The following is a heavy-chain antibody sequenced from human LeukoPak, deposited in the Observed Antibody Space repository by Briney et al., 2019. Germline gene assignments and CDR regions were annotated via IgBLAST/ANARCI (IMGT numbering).Heavy chain of an antibody. CDR1: GYSFTSYW. Sequence: GGSLKISCKGSGYSFTSYWIGWVRQMPGKGLEWMGIIYPGDSDTRYSPSFQGQVTISADKSISTAYLQWSSLKASDTAMYYCARVQAEYSSSWDNWFDPWGQGTLVTVSS. J-gene: IGHJ5*02. D-gene: IGHD6-13*01. CDR2: IYPGDSDT. V-gene: IGHV5-51*01. CDR3: ARVQAEYSSSWDNWFDP.